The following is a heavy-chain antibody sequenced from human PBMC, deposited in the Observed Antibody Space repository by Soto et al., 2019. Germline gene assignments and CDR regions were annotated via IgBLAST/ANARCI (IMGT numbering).Heavy chain of an antibody. CDR3: ARGGGGSSGWYIVY. CDR2: IIPILGIA. D-gene: IGHD6-19*01. Sequence: QVQLVQSGAEVKKPGSSVKVSCKASGGTFSSYTISWVRQAPGQGLEWMGRIIPILGIANYAQKFQGRVTITAGKSTRTAYMELSSLRSEGTAVYYCARGGGGSSGWYIVYWGLGTLVTVSS. CDR1: GGTFSSYT. V-gene: IGHV1-69*02. J-gene: IGHJ4*02.